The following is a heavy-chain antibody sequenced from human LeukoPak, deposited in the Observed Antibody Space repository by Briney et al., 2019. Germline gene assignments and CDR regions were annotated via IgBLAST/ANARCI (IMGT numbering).Heavy chain of an antibody. D-gene: IGHD2-21*02. Sequence: ASVKVSCKASGYTFTGYYMHWVRQAPGQGLEWMGWINPNRGDTNYAQKFQGRVTMTRDTSISTAYMELSRLRSDDTAVYYCARDAAYCGGDCYSDYWGQGTLVTVSS. CDR1: GYTFTGYY. CDR2: INPNRGDT. V-gene: IGHV1-2*02. J-gene: IGHJ4*02. CDR3: ARDAAYCGGDCYSDY.